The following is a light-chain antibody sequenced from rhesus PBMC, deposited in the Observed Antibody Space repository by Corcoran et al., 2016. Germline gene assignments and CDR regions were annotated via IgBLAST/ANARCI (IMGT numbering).Light chain of an antibody. V-gene: IGKV1-22*01. CDR1: QSISRW. CDR2: KAS. J-gene: IGKJ1*01. CDR3: QQYSSNWS. Sequence: DVQMTQSPSSLSASVGDTVTITCRASQSISRWLAWYQPKPGKAPELLIYKASTLQSVVPSRFSGSGYGKDFTLTISSLQSEDFATYYCQQYSSNWSFGQGTKVEIK.